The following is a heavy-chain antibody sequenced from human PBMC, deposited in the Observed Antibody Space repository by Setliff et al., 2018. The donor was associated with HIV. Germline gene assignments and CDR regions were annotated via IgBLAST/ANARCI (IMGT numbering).Heavy chain of an antibody. CDR3: ARGVVIAAHNWFDP. CDR1: GFTFSSYW. D-gene: IGHD2-15*01. J-gene: IGHJ5*02. V-gene: IGHV3-48*01. Sequence: LRLSCAAPGFTFSSYWMNWVRQAPGKGLEWVSYISSSSDTIYYADSVKGRFTISRDNAENSLYLQMNSMRAEDTAVYYCARGVVIAAHNWFDPWGQGTLVTVSS. CDR2: ISSSSDTI.